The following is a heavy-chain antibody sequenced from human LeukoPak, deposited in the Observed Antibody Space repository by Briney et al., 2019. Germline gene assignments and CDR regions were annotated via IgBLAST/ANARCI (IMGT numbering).Heavy chain of an antibody. CDR2: IYTSGST. CDR3: ARDTYNYGSSAYYFDY. Sequence: PSETLSLTCTVSGDSINNFYWSWIRQPAGKGLEWIGRIYTSGSTNYNPSLKSRVTMSVDTSKNQFSLKLSSVTAADTAVYYCARDTYNYGSSAYYFDYWGQGTLVTVSS. V-gene: IGHV4-4*07. D-gene: IGHD5-18*01. CDR1: GDSINNFY. J-gene: IGHJ4*02.